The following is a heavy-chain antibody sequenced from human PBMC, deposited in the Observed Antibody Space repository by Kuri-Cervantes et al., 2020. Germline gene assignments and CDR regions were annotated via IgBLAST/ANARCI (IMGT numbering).Heavy chain of an antibody. D-gene: IGHD3-22*01. Sequence: SETLSLTCTVSGGSISSSNYYWGWIRQPPGKGLEWIGSIYYSGSTYYNPSLKSRVTISVDTSKNQFSLKLSSVTAADTAVYYCARVRSGYYDRQGFDYWGQGTLVTVSS. CDR2: IYYSGST. CDR1: GGSISSSNYY. J-gene: IGHJ4*02. CDR3: ARVRSGYYDRQGFDY. V-gene: IGHV4-39*07.